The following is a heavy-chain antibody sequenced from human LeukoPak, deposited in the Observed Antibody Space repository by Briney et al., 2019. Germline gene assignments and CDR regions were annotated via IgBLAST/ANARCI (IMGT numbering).Heavy chain of an antibody. CDR1: GYSISSGYF. J-gene: IGHJ6*03. V-gene: IGHV4-38-2*02. CDR2: MYHSGST. Sequence: SETLSLTCAVSGYSISSGYFWGWIRQPPGEGLEWIGSMYHSGSTYYNPSLKSRVTISLDTSKNHFSLKLSSVTAADTQVYNRATDSMAMVRGVMDPYYMDVWGKGTPVTVSS. CDR3: ATDSMAMVRGVMDPYYMDV. D-gene: IGHD3-10*01.